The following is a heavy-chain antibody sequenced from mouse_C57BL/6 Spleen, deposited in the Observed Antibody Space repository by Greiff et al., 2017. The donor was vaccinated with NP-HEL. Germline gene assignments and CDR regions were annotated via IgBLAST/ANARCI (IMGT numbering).Heavy chain of an antibody. CDR2: INYDGSST. D-gene: IGHD2-3*01. CDR3: ARDIDGYYVGAMDY. J-gene: IGHJ4*01. V-gene: IGHV5-16*01. Sequence: EVMLVESEGGLVQPGSSMKLSCTASGFTFSDYYMAWVRQVPEKGLEWVANINYDGSSTYYLDSLKSRFIISRDNAKNILYLQMSSLKSEDTATYYCARDIDGYYVGAMDYWGQGTSVTVSS. CDR1: GFTFSDYY.